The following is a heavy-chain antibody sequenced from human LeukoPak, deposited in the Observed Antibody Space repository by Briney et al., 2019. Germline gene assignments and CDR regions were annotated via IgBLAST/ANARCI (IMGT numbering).Heavy chain of an antibody. V-gene: IGHV4-39*01. Sequence: SETLSLTCTVSGGSISSSSYYWGWIRQPPGKGLEWIGSIYYSGSTYYNPSLKSRVTISVDTSKNQLSLKLSSVTAADTAVYYCARLDDILTGYYRGPPGYFDYWGQGTLVTVSS. CDR3: ARLDDILTGYYRGPPGYFDY. CDR1: GGSISSSSYY. D-gene: IGHD3-9*01. J-gene: IGHJ4*02. CDR2: IYYSGST.